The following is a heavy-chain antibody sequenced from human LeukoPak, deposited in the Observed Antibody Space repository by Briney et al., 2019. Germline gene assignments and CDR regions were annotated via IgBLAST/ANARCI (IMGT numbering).Heavy chain of an antibody. V-gene: IGHV3-7*01. J-gene: IGHJ6*02. CDR1: GFTFSSYW. Sequence: GGSLRLSCAASGFTFSSYWMSWVRQAPGKGLEWVANIKQDGSEKYYVDSVKGRFTISRDNAKNSLYLQMNSLRAEDTAVYYCAGDRSGWYPHYYYYGMDVWGQGTTVTVSS. CDR2: IKQDGSEK. CDR3: AGDRSGWYPHYYYYGMDV. D-gene: IGHD6-19*01.